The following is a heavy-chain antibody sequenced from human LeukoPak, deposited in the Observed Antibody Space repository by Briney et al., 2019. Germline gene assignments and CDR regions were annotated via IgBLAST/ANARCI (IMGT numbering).Heavy chain of an antibody. Sequence: PGGSLRLSYAASGFTFSSYSMNWVRQAPGKGLEWVSSISSSSSYIYYADSVKGRFTISRDNAKNSLYLQMNSLRAEDTAVYYCATLPWGDAFDIWGQGTMVTVSS. CDR2: ISSSSSYI. J-gene: IGHJ3*02. CDR1: GFTFSSYS. V-gene: IGHV3-21*01. CDR3: ATLPWGDAFDI. D-gene: IGHD1-26*01.